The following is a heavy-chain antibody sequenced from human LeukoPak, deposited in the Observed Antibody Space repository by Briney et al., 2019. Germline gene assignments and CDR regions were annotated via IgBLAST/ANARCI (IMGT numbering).Heavy chain of an antibody. V-gene: IGHV3-48*03. CDR2: ISTSGSTK. CDR3: ARDGPGYSFDY. Sequence: GGSLRLSCAASGFTFSGYEMHRVRQAPGKGPEWVSSISTSGSTKYYADSVKGRFTISRDNARNSLYLQMNSLRAEDTAVYYCARDGPGYSFDYWGQGTLVTVSS. D-gene: IGHD5-18*01. J-gene: IGHJ4*02. CDR1: GFTFSGYE.